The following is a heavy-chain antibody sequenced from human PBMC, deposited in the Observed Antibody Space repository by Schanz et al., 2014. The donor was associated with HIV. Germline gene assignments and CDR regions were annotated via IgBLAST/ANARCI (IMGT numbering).Heavy chain of an antibody. CDR2: ISGGGSTV. CDR3: ASGPLYYFDY. Sequence: QVQLVESGGDLVKPRGSLRLSCAASGFTFSDYCMSWVRQAPGKGLEWVSYISGGGSTVQYADSVKGRFTISRDNAKNSLYLEMKTLRVEDTAVYYCASGPLYYFDYWGQGTLVTVSS. V-gene: IGHV3-11*01. CDR1: GFTFSDYC. J-gene: IGHJ4*02.